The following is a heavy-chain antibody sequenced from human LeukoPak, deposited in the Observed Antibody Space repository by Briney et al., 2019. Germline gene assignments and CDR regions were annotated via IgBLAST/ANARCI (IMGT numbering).Heavy chain of an antibody. Sequence: SETLSLTCAVYGGSFSGYYWSWIRQPPGKGLEWIGEINHSGSTNYNPSLKSRVTISVDTSKNQFSLKLSSVTAADTAVYYCARRAWLVDEGGAFDIWGQGTMVTVSS. CDR1: GGSFSGYY. CDR3: ARRAWLVDEGGAFDI. CDR2: INHSGST. D-gene: IGHD6-19*01. J-gene: IGHJ3*02. V-gene: IGHV4-34*01.